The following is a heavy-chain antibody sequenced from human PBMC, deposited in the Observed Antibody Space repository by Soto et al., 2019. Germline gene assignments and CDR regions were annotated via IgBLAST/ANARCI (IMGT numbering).Heavy chain of an antibody. CDR2: IYYSGST. J-gene: IGHJ6*03. CDR1: GGSISSGGYY. V-gene: IGHV4-31*03. D-gene: IGHD6-6*01. CDR3: AREERGIAARPGSYYYYYYMDV. Sequence: SETLSLTCTVSGGSISSGGYYWSWIRQHPGKGLEWIGYIYYSGSTYYNPSLKSRVTISVDTSKNQFSLKLSSVTAADTAVYYCAREERGIAARPGSYYYYYYMDVWGKGTTVTVSS.